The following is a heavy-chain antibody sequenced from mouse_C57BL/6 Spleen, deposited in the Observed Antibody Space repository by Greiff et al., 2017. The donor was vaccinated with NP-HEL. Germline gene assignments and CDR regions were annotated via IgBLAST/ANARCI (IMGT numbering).Heavy chain of an antibody. V-gene: IGHV1-74*01. J-gene: IGHJ3*01. CDR2: IHPSDSDT. CDR3: ANTLWGTWCTY. D-gene: IGHD1-1*02. Sequence: VQLKQPGAELAKPGASVKVSCKASGYTFTSYWMHWVKQRPGQGLEWIGRIHPSDSDTNYNQKFKGKATLTVDKSSSTAYMPLSSLTSEDSAVYYCANTLWGTWCTYWGQGTLVTVSA. CDR1: GYTFTSYW.